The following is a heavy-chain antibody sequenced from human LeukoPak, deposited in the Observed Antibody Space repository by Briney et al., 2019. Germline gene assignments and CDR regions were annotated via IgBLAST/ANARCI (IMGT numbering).Heavy chain of an antibody. CDR3: AKDLSFGRYYDSSGYYYETGALAFDI. Sequence: PGGSLRLSCAASGFTFSSYAMSWVRQAPGKGLEWVSAISGSGGSTYYADSVKGRFTISRDNSKNTLYLQMNSLRAEDTAVYYCAKDLSFGRYYDSSGYYYETGALAFDIWGQGTMVTVSS. V-gene: IGHV3-23*01. CDR1: GFTFSSYA. J-gene: IGHJ3*02. CDR2: ISGSGGST. D-gene: IGHD3-22*01.